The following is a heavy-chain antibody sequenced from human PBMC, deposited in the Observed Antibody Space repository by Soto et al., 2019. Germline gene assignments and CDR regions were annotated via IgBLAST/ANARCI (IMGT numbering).Heavy chain of an antibody. J-gene: IGHJ4*02. V-gene: IGHV3-30*18. Sequence: QVQLLESGGGEVQPGASLRLSCAASGFTFSIFGMHWVRQAPGKGLEWVAVISKDGSNKYYADSVQGRFTFSRDNSKNPLYLQMNNLRADDTAIYYCAKQGAVSGDFDHWGQGALVTVSS. CDR1: GFTFSIFG. CDR3: AKQGAVSGDFDH. CDR2: ISKDGSNK. D-gene: IGHD6-19*01.